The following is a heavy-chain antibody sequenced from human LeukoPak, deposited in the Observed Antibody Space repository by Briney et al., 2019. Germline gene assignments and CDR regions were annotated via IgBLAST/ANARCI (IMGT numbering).Heavy chain of an antibody. CDR1: AGAFSVFS. D-gene: IGHD6-13*01. J-gene: IGHJ3*02. CDR2: VILFFGTP. Sequence: ASVKLSFKSSAGAFSVFSFGWVRDAPGQGLEWMGGVILFFGTPNYAHKIQGRVTITADEATSSAYMELRSLRSDDTAVYYCASGDSRWYCGSWVRQSIICVENAFDIWGQGTMGTVSS. V-gene: IGHV1-69*13. CDR3: ASGDSRWYCGSWVRQSIICVENAFDI.